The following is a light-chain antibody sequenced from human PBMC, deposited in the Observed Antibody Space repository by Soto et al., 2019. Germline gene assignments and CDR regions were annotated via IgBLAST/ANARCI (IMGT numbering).Light chain of an antibody. V-gene: IGKV3-15*01. CDR3: QQSKDWRT. CDR2: GAS. J-gene: IGKJ1*01. Sequence: IVMTQSPATLSVSPGERATLSCRASQTIDNKLAWYQQRPGQAPRLLIYGASIRATGIPARFSGSGSGTEFTLTISGLQSEDFGVYYCQQSKDWRTFGQGTNVDIK. CDR1: QTIDNK.